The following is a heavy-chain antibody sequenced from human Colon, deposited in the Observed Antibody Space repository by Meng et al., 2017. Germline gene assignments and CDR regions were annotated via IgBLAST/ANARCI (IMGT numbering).Heavy chain of an antibody. J-gene: IGHJ4*02. Sequence: QVQLVEYGGGLVEPGGSLRLSCAASGFTFSDSYMNWIRQAPGKGLEWVSYSHGNTVYYADSVKGRFTISRDNAKNSLYLQMNSLRAGDTAVYYCARGWLANWGQGTLVTVSS. D-gene: IGHD6-19*01. CDR3: ARGWLAN. CDR1: GFTFSDSY. V-gene: IGHV3-11*01. CDR2: SHGNTV.